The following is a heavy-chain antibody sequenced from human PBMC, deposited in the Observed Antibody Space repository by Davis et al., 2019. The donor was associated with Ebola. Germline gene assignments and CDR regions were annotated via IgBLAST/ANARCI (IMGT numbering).Heavy chain of an antibody. CDR2: IKSDGTTI. J-gene: IGHJ4*02. CDR3: ARAQESSGYSSGWAY. Sequence: PGGSLRLSCAASGFSFSSYWMHWVRQAPGKGLVWVSRIKSDGTTISYADSVKGRFTISRDNAKNTLYLQMNSLRAEDTAVYYCARAQESSGYSSGWAYWGQGTLVTVSS. CDR1: GFSFSSYW. V-gene: IGHV3-74*01. D-gene: IGHD3-22*01.